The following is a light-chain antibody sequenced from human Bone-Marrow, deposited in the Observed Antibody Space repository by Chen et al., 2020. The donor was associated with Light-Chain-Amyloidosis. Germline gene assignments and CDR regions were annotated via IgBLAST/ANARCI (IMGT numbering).Light chain of an antibody. J-gene: IGLJ2*01. CDR1: DFPTKY. CDR2: RDT. V-gene: IGLV3-25*03. Sequence: SYELPQPPSVSVSPGQTARIPCSGDDFPTKYAYWYQKKPGQAPGLVIHRDTERPSGISERFSGSSSGTTATLTISGVQAEDEADYHCQSADSSGTYEVIFGGGTKLTVL. CDR3: QSADSSGTYEVI.